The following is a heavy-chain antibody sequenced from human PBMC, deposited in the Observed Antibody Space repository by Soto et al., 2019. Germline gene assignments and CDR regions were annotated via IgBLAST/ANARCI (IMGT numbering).Heavy chain of an antibody. V-gene: IGHV3-30*14. Sequence: QVQLVESGGGVVQPGRSLRLSCEASGFAFRSYAVHWVRQAPGKGLDWVALISYDGSNVYYADSVKGRFTISRDNSKNTRYLQMNSLRAEDTAVYYCASRRGFGTYYFAYWGQGTLVTVSS. D-gene: IGHD1-7*01. J-gene: IGHJ4*02. CDR1: GFAFRSYA. CDR2: ISYDGSNV. CDR3: ASRRGFGTYYFAY.